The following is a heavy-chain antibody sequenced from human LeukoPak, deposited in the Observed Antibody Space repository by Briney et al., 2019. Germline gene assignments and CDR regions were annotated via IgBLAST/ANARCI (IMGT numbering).Heavy chain of an antibody. CDR1: GYTFTSYY. J-gene: IGHJ4*02. CDR3: ARGGTTTVSPPEY. Sequence: ASVKVSCKASGYTFTSYYMHWVRRARGQGLEWMGVINPSAASTSYTQEFQGRVTVTRDTSTSTVYMELSSLRSEDTAVYYCARGGTTTVSPPEYWGQGTLVTVSS. CDR2: INPSAAST. V-gene: IGHV1-46*01. D-gene: IGHD4-17*01.